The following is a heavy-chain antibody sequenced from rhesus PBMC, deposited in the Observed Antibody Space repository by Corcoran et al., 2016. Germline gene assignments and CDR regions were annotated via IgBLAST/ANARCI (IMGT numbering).Heavy chain of an antibody. Sequence: QVQLQESGPGLVKPSETLSLTCAVSGYSISSGYYWGWIRQPPGKGLEYIGYISGSSGSTYYNPSHKSRVTISKDTSKNQFSLKLSSVTAADTAVYYCARRYSSWSTAYFDYWGQGVLVTVSS. V-gene: IGHV4-99*01. CDR3: ARRYSSWSTAYFDY. CDR1: GYSISSGYY. D-gene: IGHD6-13*01. J-gene: IGHJ4*01. CDR2: ISGSSGST.